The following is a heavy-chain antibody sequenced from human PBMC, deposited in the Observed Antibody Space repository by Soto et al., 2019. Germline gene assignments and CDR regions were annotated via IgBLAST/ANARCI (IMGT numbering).Heavy chain of an antibody. CDR1: GYTFSAYW. CDR2: TNTDGTAT. Sequence: GGSLRLSCAASGYTFSAYWMHWVRQAPGKGLVWVSRTNTDGTATTYADSVEGRFTISRDNAKNMLYLQMNSLRAEDTAVYYCTRGHYYGMDVWGQGTTVTVSS. CDR3: TRGHYYGMDV. J-gene: IGHJ6*02. V-gene: IGHV3-74*03.